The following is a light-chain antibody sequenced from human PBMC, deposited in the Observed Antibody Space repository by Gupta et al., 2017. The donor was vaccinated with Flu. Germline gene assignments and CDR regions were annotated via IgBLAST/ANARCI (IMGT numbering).Light chain of an antibody. Sequence: DIMMTPSPDSLAVSLGDSATINCKSRQCVLYSSNEKNYLAWYQQKPGQPPKLLVYWTSTRASGVADRFSGSGSGTDFTLTITSLQAEDVAVYYCQQYYTPPYTFGPGTKVDLK. CDR2: WTS. CDR3: QQYYTPPYT. V-gene: IGKV4-1*01. J-gene: IGKJ3*01. CDR1: QCVLYSSNEKNY.